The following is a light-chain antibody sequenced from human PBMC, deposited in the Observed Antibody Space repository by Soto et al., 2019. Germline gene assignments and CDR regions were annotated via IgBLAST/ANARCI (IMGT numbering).Light chain of an antibody. J-gene: IGKJ1*01. Sequence: EIVLTQSPGTLSLSPGERATLSCRASQSVSNNYLAWYQQKPRQPPRPLISGASTRATGIPDRFSGSGSGTDFTLTISRLEPEDFAVYYCQQYGSSGTFGQGTQVDIK. CDR2: GAS. V-gene: IGKV3-20*01. CDR1: QSVSNNY. CDR3: QQYGSSGT.